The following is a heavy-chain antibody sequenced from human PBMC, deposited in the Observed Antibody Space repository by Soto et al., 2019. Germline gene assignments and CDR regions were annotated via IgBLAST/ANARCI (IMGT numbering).Heavy chain of an antibody. CDR3: ASQPVRGVVVLARFEY. J-gene: IGHJ4*02. CDR1: GGTFSSYA. CDR2: IIPVFGTT. V-gene: IGHV1-69*01. Sequence: QVQLVQSGAEVKKPGSSVKVSCKASGGTFSSYAISWVRQAPGQGLEWMGGIIPVFGTTTYAQRFQGRVAISADESTSTAYMELSSLRSEDTAVYYCASQPVRGVVVLARFEYWGQGTLVSVSS. D-gene: IGHD3-10*01.